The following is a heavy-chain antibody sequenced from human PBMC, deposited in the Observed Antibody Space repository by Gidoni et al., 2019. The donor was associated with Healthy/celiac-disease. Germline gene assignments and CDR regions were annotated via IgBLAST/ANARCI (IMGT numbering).Heavy chain of an antibody. CDR1: GFTFSSYA. CDR2: IWYDGSNK. Sequence: QVQLVVSGGGVVQPGRSLRLSCAASGFTFSSYARHWVRQAPGKGLGWVEIIWYDGSNKYYADSVKGRFTISRDNSNNTLHLQMNSLRAEDTAVYYCTRDGHYYGSGRASFDMWGQGTMVTVSS. J-gene: IGHJ3*02. D-gene: IGHD3-10*01. CDR3: TRDGHYYGSGRASFDM. V-gene: IGHV3-33*01.